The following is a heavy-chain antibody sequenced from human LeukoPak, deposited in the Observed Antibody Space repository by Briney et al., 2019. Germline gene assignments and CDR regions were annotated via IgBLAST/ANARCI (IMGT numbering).Heavy chain of an antibody. V-gene: IGHV3-48*04. J-gene: IGHJ4*02. Sequence: GGSLRLSCTASGFSFRSYSLNWVRQSPGKCLEWISYIGGGGDAIYYAESVRGRFTISRDNARNSVYLQVNSLTVEATAVYSCVRGGQGRDDYFDYWGRGTLVTVSS. CDR1: GFSFRSYS. CDR3: VRGGQGRDDYFDY. CDR2: IGGGGDAI.